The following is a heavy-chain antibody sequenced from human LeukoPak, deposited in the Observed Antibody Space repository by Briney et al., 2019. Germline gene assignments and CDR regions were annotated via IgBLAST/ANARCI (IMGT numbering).Heavy chain of an antibody. CDR2: INHSGST. CDR3: ARLGPQIATVTTDY. V-gene: IGHV4-34*01. CDR1: GGSFSGYY. D-gene: IGHD4-17*01. Sequence: PSETLSLTCAVYGGSFSGYYWSWIRQPPGKGLEWIGEINHSGSTNYNPSLKSRVTISVDTSKNQFSLKLSSVTAADTAVYYCARLGPQIATVTTDYWGQGTLVTVSS. J-gene: IGHJ4*02.